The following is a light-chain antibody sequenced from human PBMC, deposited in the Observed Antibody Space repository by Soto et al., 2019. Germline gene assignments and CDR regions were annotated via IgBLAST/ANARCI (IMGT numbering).Light chain of an antibody. CDR1: SSNIGNNY. J-gene: IGLJ2*01. CDR2: YND. Sequence: QSVLTQPPSVSAAPGQKVTISCSGSSSNIGNNYVSWYQQLPGTAPKLLIYYNDKRPSVIPDRFSGSKSGTSATLGITGLQTEDEADYYCGTWDSSLSAVVFGGGTKLTVL. V-gene: IGLV1-51*01. CDR3: GTWDSSLSAVV.